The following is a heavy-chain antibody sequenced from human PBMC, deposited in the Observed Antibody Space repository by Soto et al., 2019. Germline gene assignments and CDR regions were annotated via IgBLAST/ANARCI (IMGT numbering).Heavy chain of an antibody. Sequence: SETLSLTCAVYGGSFSGYSWSWIRQPPGKGLEWIGEINHSGSTNYNPSLKSRVTISVDTSKNQFSLKLSSVTAADTAVYYCARVVTTAFDYWGQGTLVTVSS. CDR1: GGSFSGYS. CDR2: INHSGST. CDR3: ARVVTTAFDY. J-gene: IGHJ4*02. D-gene: IGHD4-17*01. V-gene: IGHV4-34*01.